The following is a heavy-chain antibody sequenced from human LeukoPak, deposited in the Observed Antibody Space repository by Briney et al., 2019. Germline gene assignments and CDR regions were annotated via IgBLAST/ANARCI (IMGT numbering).Heavy chain of an antibody. V-gene: IGHV3-23*01. J-gene: IGHJ4*02. CDR3: AKSHYYGSGSCSH. Sequence: GGSLRLSCAASGFTFSNYAMTWVRQAPGKGLEWVSTISGSAGSTYYADSVKGRFTISRDNSKNTLSLQMNSLRAEDTAVYYCAKSHYYGSGSCSHWGQGTLVTVPS. D-gene: IGHD3-10*01. CDR1: GFTFSNYA. CDR2: ISGSAGST.